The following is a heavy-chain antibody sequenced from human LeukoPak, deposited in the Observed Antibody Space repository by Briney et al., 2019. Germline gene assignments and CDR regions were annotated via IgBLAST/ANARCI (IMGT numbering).Heavy chain of an antibody. J-gene: IGHJ3*02. CDR1: GFTFSSSW. Sequence: GGSLRLSCAASGFTFSSSWIHWVRQAPGKGLVWVSVIYSGGTTYYADSVKGRFTISRDNSNNTLYLQMNSLRAEDTAVYYCARGPVTRFEIWGQGTMVTVSS. CDR3: ARGPVTRFEI. V-gene: IGHV3-53*01. D-gene: IGHD4-17*01. CDR2: IYSGGTT.